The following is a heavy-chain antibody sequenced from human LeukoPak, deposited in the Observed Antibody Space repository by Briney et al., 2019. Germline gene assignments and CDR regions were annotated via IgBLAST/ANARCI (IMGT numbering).Heavy chain of an antibody. CDR2: IYHSGNT. CDR3: ARESYDFWSGYGRGDDAFDI. J-gene: IGHJ3*02. V-gene: IGHV4-38-2*02. CDR1: GYSISSGHF. D-gene: IGHD3-3*01. Sequence: SETLSLTCTVSGYSISSGHFWGWIRQPPGKGLEWIGSIYHSGNTYYNPSLKSRVTISVDTSKNQFSLKLSSVTAADTAVYYCARESYDFWSGYGRGDDAFDIWGQGTMVTVSS.